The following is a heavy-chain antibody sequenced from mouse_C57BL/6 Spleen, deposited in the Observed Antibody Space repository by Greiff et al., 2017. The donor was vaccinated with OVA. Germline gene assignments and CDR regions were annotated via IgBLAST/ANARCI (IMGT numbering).Heavy chain of an antibody. CDR3: AREDPNPGFDY. V-gene: IGHV5-4*01. Sequence: DVMLVESGGGLVKPGGSLKLSCAASGFTFSSYAMSWVRQTPEKRLEWVATISDGGSYTYYPDNVKGRFTISRDNAKNNSYLQMRHLTTEDTAMYYGAREDPNPGFDYWGQGTTLTVSS. CDR2: ISDGGSYT. CDR1: GFTFSSYA. J-gene: IGHJ2*01.